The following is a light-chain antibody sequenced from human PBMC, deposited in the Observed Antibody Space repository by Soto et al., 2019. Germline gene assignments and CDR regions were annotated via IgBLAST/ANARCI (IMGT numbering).Light chain of an antibody. J-gene: IGKJ2*03. CDR1: QDIANY. V-gene: IGKV1-33*01. Sequence: DIQMTQSPSSLSASVGDRVTITCQASQDIANYLNWYQQKPGKAPKLLIYDASHLERGVPSRFSGSASGTHFSLTINSLQPEDIATYYCQHYDTLPYSFGQGTKLEIK. CDR3: QHYDTLPYS. CDR2: DAS.